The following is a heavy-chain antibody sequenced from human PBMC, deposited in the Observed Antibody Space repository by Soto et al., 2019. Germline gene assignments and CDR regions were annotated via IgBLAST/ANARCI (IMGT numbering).Heavy chain of an antibody. CDR2: IFSNDEK. V-gene: IGHV2-26*01. CDR3: ARFPTGRIAVAGTFDY. CDR1: GFSLSNARMG. D-gene: IGHD6-19*01. Sequence: QVTLKESGPVLVNPTEPLTPTCTVSGFSLSNARMGVSWIRQPQGKALKWLAHIFSNDEKSYSTSLKSRLTISKDTTKSQVVLTMTNMDPVDTATYYCARFPTGRIAVAGTFDYWGQGTLVTVSS. J-gene: IGHJ4*02.